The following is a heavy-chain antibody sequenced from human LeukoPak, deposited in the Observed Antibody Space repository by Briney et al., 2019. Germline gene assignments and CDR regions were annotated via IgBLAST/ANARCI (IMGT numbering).Heavy chain of an antibody. Sequence: ASVKVSCKASGDTFTGYYMHWGRQAPGQGLEWMGWINANSGGTNYAQKFQGRVTMTRDTSISTAYMELRRLRSDDTAVYYCARDCGGDCYPRGYRSFDYWGQGTLVTVSS. CDR1: GDTFTGYY. CDR3: ARDCGGDCYPRGYRSFDY. V-gene: IGHV1-2*02. CDR2: INANSGGT. D-gene: IGHD2-21*02. J-gene: IGHJ4*02.